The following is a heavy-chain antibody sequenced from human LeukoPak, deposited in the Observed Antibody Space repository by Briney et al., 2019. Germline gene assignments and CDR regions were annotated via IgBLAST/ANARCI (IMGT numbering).Heavy chain of an antibody. D-gene: IGHD1-26*01. Sequence: ASVTVSCKASGYTFTGYYMHWVRQAPGQGLEWMGWINPNSGGTNYAQKFQGRVTMTRDTSISTAYMELSRLRSDDTAVYYCARDRYSGSYYFDYWGQGTLVTVSS. CDR3: ARDRYSGSYYFDY. CDR2: INPNSGGT. J-gene: IGHJ4*02. CDR1: GYTFTGYY. V-gene: IGHV1-2*02.